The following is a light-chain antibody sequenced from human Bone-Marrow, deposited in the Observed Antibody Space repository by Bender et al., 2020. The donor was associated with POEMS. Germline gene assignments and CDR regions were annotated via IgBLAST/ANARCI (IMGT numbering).Light chain of an antibody. CDR2: DDS. J-gene: IGLJ3*02. V-gene: IGLV3-21*02. CDR1: DIGGKS. Sequence: VLTQPPSVSVAPGQTASIACGGDDIGGKSVHWYQQKPGQAPVLVVDDDSDRPSGIPERFSGSNSGNTATLTIGRVEAGDEDDYYCQVWDSSTYHVVFGGGTKLTVL. CDR3: QVWDSSTYHVV.